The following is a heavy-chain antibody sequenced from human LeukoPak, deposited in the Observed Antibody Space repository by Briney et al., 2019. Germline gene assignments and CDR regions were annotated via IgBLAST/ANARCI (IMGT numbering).Heavy chain of an antibody. J-gene: IGHJ4*02. CDR2: IYTSGST. CDR3: ARRFLGVWYKPFDY. Sequence: SQTLSLTCTVSGGSISSGSYYWSWIRQPAGKGLEWIGRIYTSGSTNYNPSLKSRVTISVDTSKNHFSLKLTSVTAADTAVYYCARRFLGVWYKPFDYWGQGTLVTVSS. D-gene: IGHD6-19*01. V-gene: IGHV4-61*02. CDR1: GGSISSGSYY.